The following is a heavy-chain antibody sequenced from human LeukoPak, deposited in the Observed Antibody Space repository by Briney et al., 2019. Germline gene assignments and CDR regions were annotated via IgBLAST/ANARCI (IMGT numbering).Heavy chain of an antibody. J-gene: IGHJ4*02. CDR2: IYTSGST. CDR3: ARTGSSWLDY. V-gene: IGHV4-61*02. Sequence: SETLSLTCTVSGGSISSGSYYWSWIRQPAGKGLEWIGRIYTSGSTNYNPSLKSRVTISVDTPKNQFSLKLSSVTAADTAVYYCARTGSSWLDYWGQGTLVTVSS. D-gene: IGHD6-13*01. CDR1: GGSISSGSYY.